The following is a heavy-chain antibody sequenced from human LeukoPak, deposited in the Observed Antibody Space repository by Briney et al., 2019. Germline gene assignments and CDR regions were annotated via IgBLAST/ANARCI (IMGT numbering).Heavy chain of an antibody. Sequence: GGSLRLSCAASGFTVSSNYMSWVRQAPGKGLEWVSVIYSGGSTYYAGSVKGRFTISRDNAKNSLYLQMNSLRAEDTAVYYCARDSVMVVAATYDYWGQGTLVTVSS. D-gene: IGHD2-15*01. CDR1: GFTVSSNY. J-gene: IGHJ4*02. V-gene: IGHV3-53*01. CDR2: IYSGGST. CDR3: ARDSVMVVAATYDY.